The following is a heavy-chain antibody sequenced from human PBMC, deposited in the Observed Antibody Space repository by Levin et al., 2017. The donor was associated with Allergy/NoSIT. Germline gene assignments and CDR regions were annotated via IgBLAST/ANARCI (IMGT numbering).Heavy chain of an antibody. CDR2: INWNRDKI. D-gene: IGHD7-27*01. CDR1: GFTFGDYA. Sequence: GGSLRLSCAASGFTFGDYAMHWVRQAPGKGLEWVSGINWNRDKIGYADSVRARFTISRDNAKNSLHLQMNSLGPEDTALYYCAKGLNSGSPNTFDYWGQGTLVTVSS. V-gene: IGHV3-9*01. J-gene: IGHJ4*02. CDR3: AKGLNSGSPNTFDY.